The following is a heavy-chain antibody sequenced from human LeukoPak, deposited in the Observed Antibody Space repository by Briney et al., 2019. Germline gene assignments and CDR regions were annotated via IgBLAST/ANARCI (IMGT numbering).Heavy chain of an antibody. V-gene: IGHV4-59*01. CDR1: GGSMNDYY. Sequence: SETLPLTCTVSGGSMNDYYWTWVRQPPGRGLEWIGYIFDIGNTNYNPSLKSRVTISLDTSKNQFSLRLNSVTAADTAVYYCAKGMMPDWFDPWGQGTLVTVSS. CDR2: IFDIGNT. D-gene: IGHD2-2*01. CDR3: AKGMMPDWFDP. J-gene: IGHJ5*02.